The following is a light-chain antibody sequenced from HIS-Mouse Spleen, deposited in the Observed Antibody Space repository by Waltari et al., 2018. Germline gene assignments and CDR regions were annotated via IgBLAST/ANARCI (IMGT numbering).Light chain of an antibody. V-gene: IGKV2-28*01. J-gene: IGKJ2*01. CDR3: MQALQTPWT. Sequence: DLVMPQSPLSLPVTPGEPASLSCRSSQSLLHSNGYNYLDWYLQKPGQSPQLLIYLGSNRASGVPDRFSGSGSGTDFTLKISRVEAEDVGVYYCMQALQTPWTFGQGTKLEIK. CDR1: QSLLHSNGYNY. CDR2: LGS.